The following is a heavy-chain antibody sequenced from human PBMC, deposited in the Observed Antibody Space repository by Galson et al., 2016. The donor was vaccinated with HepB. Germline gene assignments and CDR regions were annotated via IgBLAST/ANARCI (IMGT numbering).Heavy chain of an antibody. V-gene: IGHV3-21*01. Sequence: SLRLSCAASGFTFSSYGMNWVRQAPGKGLEWVSSISSSSSYIYYADSVKGRFTISRDNAKNSLYLQMNSLRAEDTAVYYCARDPHVNDLQIFYFDYWGQGTLVTVSS. CDR1: GFTFSSYG. CDR2: ISSSSSYI. J-gene: IGHJ4*02. CDR3: ARDPHVNDLQIFYFDY. D-gene: IGHD1-1*01.